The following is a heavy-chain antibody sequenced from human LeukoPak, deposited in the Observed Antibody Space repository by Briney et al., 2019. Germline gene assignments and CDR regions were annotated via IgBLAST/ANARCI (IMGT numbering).Heavy chain of an antibody. CDR1: GVSISSFY. Sequence: SETLSLTCTVSGVSISSFYWSGIRQPPGKGLEWIGYIYYSGSTNYNPSLKSRVTISVDTSKNQFSLKLSSVTAADTAVYYCARYGLYNWFDPWGQGTLVTVSS. CDR2: IYYSGST. J-gene: IGHJ5*02. D-gene: IGHD4-17*01. V-gene: IGHV4-59*01. CDR3: ARYGLYNWFDP.